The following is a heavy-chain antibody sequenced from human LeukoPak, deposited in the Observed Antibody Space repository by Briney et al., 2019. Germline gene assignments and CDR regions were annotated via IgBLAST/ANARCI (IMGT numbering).Heavy chain of an antibody. CDR2: ISSSSDTI. D-gene: IGHD3-22*01. V-gene: IGHV3-48*01. J-gene: IGHJ5*02. Sequence: GGSLRLSCEASGFAFSTYSMNWVRQAPGKGLEWVSYISSSSDTIYYTDSVKGRFTISRDNANNSLYLQMDSLRAEDSAVYYCARTISRNYYVDHWGQGTLVTVSS. CDR3: ARTISRNYYVDH. CDR1: GFAFSTYS.